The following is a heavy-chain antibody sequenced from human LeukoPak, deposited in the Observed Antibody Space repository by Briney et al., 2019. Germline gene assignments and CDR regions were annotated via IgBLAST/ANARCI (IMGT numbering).Heavy chain of an antibody. D-gene: IGHD2-21*02. CDR3: VRDAVTAY. Sequence: GGSLRLSCAASGFTFDDYAMHWVRQTPGKGLQWVSLINWDGATTYYADSVKGRFTISRDNAKNSLFLQMNSLRNEDAAVYYCVRDAVTAYWGQGTLVTVSS. V-gene: IGHV3-43*01. CDR2: INWDGATT. J-gene: IGHJ4*02. CDR1: GFTFDDYA.